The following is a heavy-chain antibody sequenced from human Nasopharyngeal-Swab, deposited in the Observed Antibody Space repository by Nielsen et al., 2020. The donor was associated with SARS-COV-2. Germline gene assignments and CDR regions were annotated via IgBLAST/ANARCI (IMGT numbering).Heavy chain of an antibody. CDR1: GYTLTELS. Sequence: ASVKVSCKVSGYTLTELSMHWVRQAPGKGLEWMGGFDPEDGETIYAQKFQGRVTMTEDTSTDTAYMELSSLRSEDTAVYYCALIVVVPAAINPRTKYCSGGSCLRAFDIWGQGTMVTVSS. CDR2: FDPEDGET. J-gene: IGHJ3*02. D-gene: IGHD2-15*01. V-gene: IGHV1-24*01. CDR3: ALIVVVPAAINPRTKYCSGGSCLRAFDI.